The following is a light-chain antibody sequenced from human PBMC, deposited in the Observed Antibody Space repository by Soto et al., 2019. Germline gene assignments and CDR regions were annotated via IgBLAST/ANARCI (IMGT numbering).Light chain of an antibody. CDR2: LYSDGSH. CDR1: SGHSSYP. CDR3: QTWGTGSWV. V-gene: IGLV4-69*01. J-gene: IGLJ3*02. Sequence: QPVLTQSPSASASLGASVKLTCTLSSGHSSYPIAWHQQQPEEGPRYLMKLYSDGSHSKGDGIPDRFSGSSSGAERYLTISSLQSEDEATYYCQTWGTGSWVFGGGTKLTVL.